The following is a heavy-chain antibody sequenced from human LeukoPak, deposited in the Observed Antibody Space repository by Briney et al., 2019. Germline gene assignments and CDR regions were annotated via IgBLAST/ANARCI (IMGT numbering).Heavy chain of an antibody. J-gene: IGHJ4*02. CDR3: ARDRIKSGSYYFDY. Sequence: GGSLRLSCAASAFTFSDYSMNWVRQAPGKGLEWVSYISGRSSTIYYADSVKGRFTISRDNAKNLTYLQMNSLRAEDTAVYYCARDRIKSGSYYFDYWGQGTLVTVSS. V-gene: IGHV3-48*01. D-gene: IGHD1-26*01. CDR2: ISGRSSTI. CDR1: AFTFSDYS.